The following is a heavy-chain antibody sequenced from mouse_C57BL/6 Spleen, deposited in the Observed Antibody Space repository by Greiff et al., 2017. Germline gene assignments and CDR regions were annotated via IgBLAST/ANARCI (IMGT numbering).Heavy chain of an antibody. CDR2: INPNNGGT. CDR3: ARWLPYAMDY. D-gene: IGHD2-2*01. CDR1: GYTFTDYN. J-gene: IGHJ4*01. Sequence: EVQLQQSGPELVKPGASVKIPCKASGYTFTDYNMDWVKQSHGKSLEWIGDINPNNGGTNYNQKFKGKATLTVAKSSSTASLELRSLTSEDTAVYYCARWLPYAMDYWGQGTSVTVSS. V-gene: IGHV1-18*01.